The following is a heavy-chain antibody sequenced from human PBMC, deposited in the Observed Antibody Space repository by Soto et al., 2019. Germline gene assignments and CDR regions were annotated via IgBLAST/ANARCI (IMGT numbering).Heavy chain of an antibody. J-gene: IGHJ5*02. D-gene: IGHD3-3*02. CDR2: ISAHNGNT. V-gene: IGHV1-18*01. Sequence: QVQLVQSGAEVKKPGASVKVSCKASGYTFTSFHISWVRQAPGQGREWMGWISAHNGNTNYAQNLQGRVTMTTDTFTRTAYMELRSLRSDDTAMYYCARDSPPIASWGQGTLVTVSS. CDR1: GYTFTSFH. CDR3: ARDSPPIAS.